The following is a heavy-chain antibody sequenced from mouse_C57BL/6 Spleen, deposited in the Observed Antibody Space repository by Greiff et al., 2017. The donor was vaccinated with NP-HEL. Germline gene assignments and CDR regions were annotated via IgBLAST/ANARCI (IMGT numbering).Heavy chain of an antibody. J-gene: IGHJ3*01. Sequence: EVQVVESGAELVKPGASVKLSCTASGFNIKDYYMPWVKQRTEQGLEWIGRIDPEDGETKYAPKFQGKATITADTSSNTAYLPLSSLTSEDTAVYYCARPEVLYGSSAWFAYWGQGTLVTVSA. CDR1: GFNIKDYY. D-gene: IGHD1-1*01. V-gene: IGHV14-2*01. CDR3: ARPEVLYGSSAWFAY. CDR2: IDPEDGET.